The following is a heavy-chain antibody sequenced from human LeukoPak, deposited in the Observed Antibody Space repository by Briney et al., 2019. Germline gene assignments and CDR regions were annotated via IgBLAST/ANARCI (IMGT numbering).Heavy chain of an antibody. J-gene: IGHJ4*02. V-gene: IGHV4-39*07. CDR1: GGSISRNY. CDR2: IYHSGST. D-gene: IGHD3-22*01. Sequence: PSETLSLTCTVSGGSISRNYWSWIRQPPGKGLEWIGSIYHSGSTYYNPSLKSRVTISVDTSKNQFSLKLSSVTAADTAVYYCARGPTYYYYYDSSGYYSVWGQGTLVTVSS. CDR3: ARGPTYYYYYDSSGYYSV.